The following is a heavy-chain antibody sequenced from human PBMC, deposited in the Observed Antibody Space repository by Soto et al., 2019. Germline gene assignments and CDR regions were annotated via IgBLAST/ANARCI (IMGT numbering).Heavy chain of an antibody. V-gene: IGHV4-4*02. J-gene: IGHJ6*02. CDR2: IHHSGAT. CDR1: GDSITGDNW. CDR3: ATQGFYRMGV. Sequence: QVQLQESGPGLVQPSGTLSLTCAVSGDSITGDNWWSWVRQPPGKGLEWIGEIHHSGATNYNPSREGLVTISVDKSKNQFSLKLNSVTAADTAVFYCATQGFYRMGVWGRGTTVTVSS.